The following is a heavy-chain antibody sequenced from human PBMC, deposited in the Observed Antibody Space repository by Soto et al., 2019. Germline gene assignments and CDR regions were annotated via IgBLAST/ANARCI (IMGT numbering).Heavy chain of an antibody. D-gene: IGHD6-25*01. V-gene: IGHV1-69*10. Sequence: VKVSCKASGGTFSSYTISWVRQAPGQGLEWMGRIIPILGIANYAQKFQGRVTITADKSTSTAYMELSSLRSEDTAVYYCARERKAAYYYYMDVWGKGTTVTVSS. CDR1: GGTFSSYT. CDR2: IIPILGIA. J-gene: IGHJ6*03. CDR3: ARERKAAYYYYMDV.